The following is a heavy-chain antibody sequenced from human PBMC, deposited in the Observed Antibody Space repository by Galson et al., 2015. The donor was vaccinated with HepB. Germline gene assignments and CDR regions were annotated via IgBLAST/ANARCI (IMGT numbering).Heavy chain of an antibody. D-gene: IGHD3-22*01. J-gene: IGHJ6*02. CDR1: GFTFSSYA. CDR2: ISYDGSNK. Sequence: SLRLSCAASGFTFSSYAMHWVRQAPGKGLEWVAVISYDGSNKYYADSVKGRFTISRDNSKNTLYLQMNSLRAEDTAVYYCARETYYYDNEAYGMDVWGQGTTVTVSS. V-gene: IGHV3-30*04. CDR3: ARETYYYDNEAYGMDV.